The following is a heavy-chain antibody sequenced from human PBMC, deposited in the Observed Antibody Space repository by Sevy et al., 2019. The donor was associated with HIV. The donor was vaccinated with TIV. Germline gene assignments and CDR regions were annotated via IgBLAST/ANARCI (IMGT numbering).Heavy chain of an antibody. CDR2: ITSTSDYI. J-gene: IGHJ6*02. Sequence: GGFLRLSCAASGFTFSSYNMNWVRQAPGKGLEWVSSITSTSDYIYYADSLKGRCTISRDNAKTLLYLQMNSLRAEDTAVYYCARGPPPFYGMDVWGQGTTVTVSS. V-gene: IGHV3-21*06. CDR3: ARGPPPFYGMDV. CDR1: GFTFSSYN.